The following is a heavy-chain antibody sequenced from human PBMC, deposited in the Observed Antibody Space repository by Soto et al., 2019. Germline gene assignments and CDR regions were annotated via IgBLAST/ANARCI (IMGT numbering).Heavy chain of an antibody. CDR3: ARSTRPEFRFHT. V-gene: IGHV1-18*01. Sequence: QVQLVQSGPEVKKPGASVKVSCKASGYTVTSYGISWVRQAPGQGLEWMGWISAYNGNTNYAQNLQGRLTMTTDTSTSTADMELRSLTSDDTAVYYCARSTRPEFRFHTLGEGTLVTVSS. D-gene: IGHD6-6*01. CDR1: GYTVTSYG. J-gene: IGHJ5*02. CDR2: ISAYNGNT.